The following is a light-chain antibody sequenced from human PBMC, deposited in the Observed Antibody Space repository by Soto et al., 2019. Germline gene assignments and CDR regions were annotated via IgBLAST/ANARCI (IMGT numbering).Light chain of an antibody. V-gene: IGKV3-20*01. J-gene: IGKJ5*01. CDR1: QSVSSNY. CDR3: QQYGSSSIT. CDR2: GAS. Sequence: EIVLTQSPGTLSLSPGERATLSCRASQSVSSNYLAWYQQKPGQAPRLLIYGASNRATGIPDRFSGSGSGTDFTLTISRLEPEDVAVYYCQQYGSSSITFGQGTRLEIK.